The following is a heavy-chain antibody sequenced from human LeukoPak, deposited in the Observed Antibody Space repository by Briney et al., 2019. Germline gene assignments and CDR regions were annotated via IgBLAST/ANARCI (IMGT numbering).Heavy chain of an antibody. D-gene: IGHD6-13*01. CDR3: ARVPLPSGYSGFDP. J-gene: IGHJ5*02. CDR2: MNPNRGNT. CDR1: GYTFTIYD. Sequence: ASVNVSCKASGYTFTIYDINWVRQATGQGLEWMGWMNPNRGNTGNAQKFQGRVTMTRNTSISTAYMELSSLRSEDTAVYYCARVPLPSGYSGFDPWGEGTLVTVSS. V-gene: IGHV1-8*01.